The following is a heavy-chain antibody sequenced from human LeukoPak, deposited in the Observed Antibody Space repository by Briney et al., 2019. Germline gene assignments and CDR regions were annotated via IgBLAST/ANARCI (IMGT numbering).Heavy chain of an antibody. CDR1: GFTFSSYG. J-gene: IGHJ4*02. D-gene: IGHD3-16*01. V-gene: IGHV3-30*03. CDR3: ASSATTPGGFDY. Sequence: GGSLRLSCAASGFTFSSYGMHWVRQAPGKGLEWVAVISYDGSNKYYADSVKGRFTISRDNSKNTLYLQMNSLRAEDTAVYYCASSATTPGGFDYWGQGTLVTVSS. CDR2: ISYDGSNK.